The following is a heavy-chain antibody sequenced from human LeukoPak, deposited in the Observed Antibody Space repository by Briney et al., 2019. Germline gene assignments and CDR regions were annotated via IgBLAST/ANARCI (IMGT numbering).Heavy chain of an antibody. D-gene: IGHD3-10*01. Sequence: PSETLSLTCTVSGVSISSTSYYWGWIRQPPGKGLEWIGVISYSGSTYYNPSLKSRVTISVDTSKNQFSLKLTSVTAADTAVYYCGRVILGEAKSPIDCWGQGTLVTVSS. J-gene: IGHJ4*02. CDR3: GRVILGEAKSPIDC. CDR2: ISYSGST. CDR1: GVSISSTSYY. V-gene: IGHV4-39*01.